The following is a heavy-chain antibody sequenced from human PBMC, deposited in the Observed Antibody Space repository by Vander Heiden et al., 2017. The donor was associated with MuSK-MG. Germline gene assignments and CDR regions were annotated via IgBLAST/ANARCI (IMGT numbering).Heavy chain of an antibody. CDR2: INSDGSST. V-gene: IGHV3-74*01. J-gene: IGHJ4*02. CDR3: ARDGHGFSTAI. D-gene: IGHD3-3*02. Sequence: EVYLVESGGALVQPGGFLRLSCSASGFTFSSHWMHWVRQAPGKGLVWVSCINSDGSSTNYADSVKGRFTISRDNAKNTLYLQMNSLRAEDTAVYYCARDGHGFSTAIWGQGTQVTVSS. CDR1: GFTFSSHW.